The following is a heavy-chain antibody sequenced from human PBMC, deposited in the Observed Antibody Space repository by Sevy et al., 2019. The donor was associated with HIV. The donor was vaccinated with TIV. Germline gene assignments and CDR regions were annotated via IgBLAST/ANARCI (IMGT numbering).Heavy chain of an antibody. Sequence: GGSLRLSCAASGFTTGFTFSDYWMAWVRQAPGKGLGWVANIKEDGTEIYYLDSLKGRFTISRDNAKNLLYLQMNSLRAEDTAVYYCARGGYYGYSGLDYWGQGTLVTVSS. J-gene: IGHJ4*02. CDR1: GFTTGFTFSDYW. V-gene: IGHV3-7*01. D-gene: IGHD3-10*01. CDR2: IKEDGTEI. CDR3: ARGGYYGYSGLDY.